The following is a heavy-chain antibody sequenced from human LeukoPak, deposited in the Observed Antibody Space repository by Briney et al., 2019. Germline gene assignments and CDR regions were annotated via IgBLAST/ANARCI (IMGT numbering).Heavy chain of an antibody. CDR3: ARDYCSSTSRLFDY. V-gene: IGHV1-2*06. CDR1: GYIFTGYH. CDR2: INPNSGDT. J-gene: IGHJ4*02. D-gene: IGHD2-2*01. Sequence: ASVKVPCKASGYIFTGYHLHWVRQAPGHGLEWMGRINPNSGDTIYAQKFQGRVTMTRDTSISTAYMELSRLRSDDTAVYYCARDYCSSTSRLFDYWGQGTLVTVSS.